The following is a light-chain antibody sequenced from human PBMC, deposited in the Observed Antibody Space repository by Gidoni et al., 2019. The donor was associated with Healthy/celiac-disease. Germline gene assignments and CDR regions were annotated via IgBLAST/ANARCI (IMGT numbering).Light chain of an antibody. J-gene: IGKJ2*04. CDR1: QSISSW. Sequence: DIQMTQSPSTLSASVGDRVTITCRASQSISSWLAWYQQKPGKAPKLLIYKASSLESGVPSRFSGSGSGTEFTLTISSLQPDDFATYYCQQYNRMCSFGQXTKLEIK. V-gene: IGKV1-5*03. CDR3: QQYNRMCS. CDR2: KAS.